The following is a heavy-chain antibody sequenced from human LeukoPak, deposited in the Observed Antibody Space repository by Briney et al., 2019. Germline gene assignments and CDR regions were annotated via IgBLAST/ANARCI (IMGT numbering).Heavy chain of an antibody. J-gene: IGHJ4*02. D-gene: IGHD4-23*01. Sequence: SETLSLTCTVSGGSISSYYWSWIRQPPGKGLEWIGYIYYSGSTNYNPSLKSRVTISVDTSKNQFSLKLSSVTAADTAVFYCGRLEATVAHFDYGGQGTLVTVSS. CDR3: GRLEATVAHFDY. V-gene: IGHV4-59*08. CDR1: GGSISSYY. CDR2: IYYSGST.